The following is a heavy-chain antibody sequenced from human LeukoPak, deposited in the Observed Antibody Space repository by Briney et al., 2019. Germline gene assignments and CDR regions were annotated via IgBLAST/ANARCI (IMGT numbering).Heavy chain of an antibody. CDR3: ARAGPGARLIVNVYYFDY. J-gene: IGHJ4*02. CDR1: RFTLSTYT. CDR2: ISSSSTYI. V-gene: IGHV3-21*01. D-gene: IGHD3-16*02. Sequence: GRTLRLSRAASRFTLSTYTMNWVRGAPGKRVEWVSSISSSSTYIYYADSVKGRFTISRDNAKNSLYLHISSLRAETAPVYYCARAGPGARLIVNVYYFDYWGQGTLVTVSS.